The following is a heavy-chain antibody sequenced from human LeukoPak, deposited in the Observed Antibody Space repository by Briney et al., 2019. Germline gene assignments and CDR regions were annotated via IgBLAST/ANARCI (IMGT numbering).Heavy chain of an antibody. Sequence: GGSLRLSCAASGFTFSDYYMSWMRQAPGKGLEWVSYISSSGSTIYYADSVRGRFTISRDNAENSLYLQMNSLRAEDTAVYYCARYAAGYYYFYMDVWGKGTSVTVSS. CDR2: ISSSGSTI. J-gene: IGHJ6*03. V-gene: IGHV3-11*04. CDR3: ARYAAGYYYFYMDV. CDR1: GFTFSDYY. D-gene: IGHD2-15*01.